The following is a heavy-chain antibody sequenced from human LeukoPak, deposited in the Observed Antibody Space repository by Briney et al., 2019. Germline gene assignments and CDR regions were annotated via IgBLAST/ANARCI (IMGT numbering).Heavy chain of an antibody. CDR2: ISYDGSNK. J-gene: IGHJ4*02. Sequence: GGSLRLSCAASGFTFSSYGMHWVRQAPGKGLEWVAVISYDGSNKYYADSVKGRFTISRDNSKNTLYLQMNSLRAEDTAVYYCARDMGRAARPPDYWGQGTLVTVSS. D-gene: IGHD6-6*01. V-gene: IGHV3-30-3*01. CDR3: ARDMGRAARPPDY. CDR1: GFTFSSYG.